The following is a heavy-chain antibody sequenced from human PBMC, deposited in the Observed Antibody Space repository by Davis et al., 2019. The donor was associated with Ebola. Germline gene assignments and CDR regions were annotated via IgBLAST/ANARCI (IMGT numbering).Heavy chain of an antibody. CDR1: GFTFSSYG. CDR3: ARDYYYGSGSYYNPQFDY. V-gene: IGHV3-30*03. D-gene: IGHD3-10*01. Sequence: GESLKISCAASGFTFSSYGMHWVRQAPGKGLEWVAVISYDGSNKYYADSVKGRFTISRDNSKNTLYLQMNSLRAEDTAVYYCARDYYYGSGSYYNPQFDYWGQGTLVTVSS. CDR2: ISYDGSNK. J-gene: IGHJ4*02.